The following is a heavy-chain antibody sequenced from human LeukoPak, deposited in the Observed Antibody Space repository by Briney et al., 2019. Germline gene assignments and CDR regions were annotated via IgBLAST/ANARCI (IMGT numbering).Heavy chain of an antibody. V-gene: IGHV3-30-3*01. CDR3: ARELMVRVAAAGIYYYYGMDV. J-gene: IGHJ6*02. CDR1: GFTFSSYA. CDR2: ISYDGSNK. Sequence: GGSLRLSCAASGFTFSSYAMSWVRQAPGKGLEWVAVISYDGSNKYYADSVKGRFTISRDNSKNTLYLQMNSLRAEDTAVYYCARELMVRVAAAGIYYYYGMDVWGQGTTVTVSS. D-gene: IGHD6-13*01.